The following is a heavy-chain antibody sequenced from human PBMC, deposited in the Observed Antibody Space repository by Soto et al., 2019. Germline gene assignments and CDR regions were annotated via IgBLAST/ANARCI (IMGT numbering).Heavy chain of an antibody. J-gene: IGHJ4*02. CDR1: GGSISSGDYY. Sequence: QVQLQESGPGLVKPSQTLSLICTVSGGSISSGDYYWSWIRQPPGKGLEWIAYIYYTGSTYYNPSLKRRVTISVDTSKNQFSLKLSSVTAADTAVYYCARGLHSRDAFDYWGQGTLVTVSS. CDR3: ARGLHSRDAFDY. V-gene: IGHV4-30-4*01. CDR2: IYYTGST.